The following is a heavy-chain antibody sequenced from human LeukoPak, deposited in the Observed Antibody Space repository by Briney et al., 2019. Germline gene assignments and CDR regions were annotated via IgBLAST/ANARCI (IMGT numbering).Heavy chain of an antibody. Sequence: GGSLRLSCAASGSTFSTDAMHWVRQAPGKGLEWVAVISDDGSKIYYADSVKGRFTISRDNSKNTLFLQMNSLRAEDTAVYSCAKDVKFSWPFYFDYWGQGILVTVSS. V-gene: IGHV3-30*04. D-gene: IGHD5-12*01. J-gene: IGHJ4*02. CDR1: GSTFSTDA. CDR3: AKDVKFSWPFYFDY. CDR2: ISDDGSKI.